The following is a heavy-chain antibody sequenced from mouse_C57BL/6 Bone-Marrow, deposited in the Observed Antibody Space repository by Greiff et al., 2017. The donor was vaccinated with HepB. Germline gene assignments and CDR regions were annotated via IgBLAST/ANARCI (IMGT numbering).Heavy chain of an antibody. CDR3: TTNYYGSSHPAY. V-gene: IGHV14-1*01. CDR2: IDPEDGDT. D-gene: IGHD1-1*01. J-gene: IGHJ3*01. Sequence: VQLQQSGAELVRPGASVKLSCTASGFNIKDYYMHWVKQRPEQGLEWIGRIDPEDGDTEYAPKFQGKATLTADTSSNTAYLQLSSLTSEDTAVYYCTTNYYGSSHPAYGGQGTLVTVTA. CDR1: GFNIKDYY.